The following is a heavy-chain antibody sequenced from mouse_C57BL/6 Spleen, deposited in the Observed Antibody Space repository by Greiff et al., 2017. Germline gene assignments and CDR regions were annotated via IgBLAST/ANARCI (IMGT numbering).Heavy chain of an antibody. CDR2: ICSGGST. CDR3: ARIYDYVFDY. D-gene: IGHD2-4*01. Sequence: VKLVESGPGLVQPSQSLSITCTVSGFSLTSSGVHWVRQSPGKGLEWLGVICSGGSTDYNAAFISRLIISKDNSKSQVFFKMNSLQADDTAIYYCARIYDYVFDYWGQGTTLTVSS. CDR1: GFSLTSSG. J-gene: IGHJ2*01. V-gene: IGHV2-2*01.